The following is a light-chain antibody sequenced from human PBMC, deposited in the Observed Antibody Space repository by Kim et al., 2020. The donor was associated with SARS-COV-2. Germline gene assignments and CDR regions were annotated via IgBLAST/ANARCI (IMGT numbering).Light chain of an antibody. CDR1: RLEETF. V-gene: IGLV3-1*01. Sequence: SVSPGQAASITCSGVRLEETFASWFHQKPGQSPVLVISEDTKRPSGIPERISGSTSGNTATLTIRGTQAMDEADYYCQTWDSSTVVFGGGTQLTVL. J-gene: IGLJ3*02. CDR3: QTWDSSTVV. CDR2: EDT.